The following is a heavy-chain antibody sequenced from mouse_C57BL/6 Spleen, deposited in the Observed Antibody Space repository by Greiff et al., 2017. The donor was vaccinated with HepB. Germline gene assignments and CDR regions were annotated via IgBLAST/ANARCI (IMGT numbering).Heavy chain of an antibody. CDR3: ARYGSSYEAY. J-gene: IGHJ3*01. Sequence: QVQLKQPGAELVMPGASVKLSCKASGYTFTSYWMHWVKQRPGQGLEWIGEIDPSDSYTNYNQKFKGKSTLTVDKSSSTAYMQLSSLTSEDSAVYYCARYGSSYEAYWGQGTLVTVSA. CDR2: IDPSDSYT. V-gene: IGHV1-69*01. CDR1: GYTFTSYW. D-gene: IGHD1-1*01.